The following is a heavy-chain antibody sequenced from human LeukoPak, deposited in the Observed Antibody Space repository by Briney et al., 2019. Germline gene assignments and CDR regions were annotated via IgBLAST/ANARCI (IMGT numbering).Heavy chain of an antibody. CDR2: IYYSGST. CDR3: ARERGYSLQYYYYGTDV. V-gene: IGHV4-39*02. J-gene: IGHJ6*02. CDR1: GGSISSSSYY. D-gene: IGHD5-18*01. Sequence: SETLSLTCTVSGGSISSSSYYWGWIRQPPGKGLEWIGSIYYSGSTYYNPSLKSRVTISVDTSKNQFSLKLSSVTAADTAVYYCARERGYSLQYYYYGTDVWGQGTTVTVSS.